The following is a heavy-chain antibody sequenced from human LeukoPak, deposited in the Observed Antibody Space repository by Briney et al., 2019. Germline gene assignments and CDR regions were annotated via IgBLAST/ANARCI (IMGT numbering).Heavy chain of an antibody. D-gene: IGHD3-10*01. CDR2: ISSSTSYI. CDR1: GFTFSNYG. V-gene: IGHV3-21*01. J-gene: IGHJ4*02. CDR3: ARDNPYYCGSGSYYFDY. Sequence: PGGSLRLSCAASGFTFSNYGMYWVRQAPGKGLEWVSSISSSTSYIYYADSVKGRFTISRDNAKNSLYLQMNSLRAEDTAVYYCARDNPYYCGSGSYYFDYWGQGTLVTVSS.